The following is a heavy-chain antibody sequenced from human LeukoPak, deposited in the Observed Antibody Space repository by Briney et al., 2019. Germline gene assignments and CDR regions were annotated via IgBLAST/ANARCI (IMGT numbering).Heavy chain of an antibody. CDR1: GVTFSSYA. CDR3: AREVYSGTYPYFDY. V-gene: IGHV1-69*05. CDR2: IIPIFGTA. Sequence: SVKVSCKASGVTFSSYAISGVRQAPGQGLEWMGGIIPIFGTANYAQKFQGRVTITTDESTSTAYMELSSLRSEDTAVYYCAREVYSGTYPYFDYWGQGTLVTVSS. D-gene: IGHD1-26*01. J-gene: IGHJ4*02.